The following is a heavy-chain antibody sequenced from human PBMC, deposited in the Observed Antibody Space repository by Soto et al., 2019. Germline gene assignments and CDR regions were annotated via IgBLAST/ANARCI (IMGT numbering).Heavy chain of an antibody. CDR3: ATSYGTSWYGDY. Sequence: QLVQSGAEVKKPGSSVKVSCKASGGTFNNYAVTWVRQAPGQGLEWMGRIIPISSTRNYAQKFQGRVTITADTSTSTVYMDLSSLSSEDTAVYYCATSYGTSWYGDYWGQGTLVTVFS. V-gene: IGHV1-69*06. D-gene: IGHD6-13*01. J-gene: IGHJ4*02. CDR2: IIPISSTR. CDR1: GGTFNNYA.